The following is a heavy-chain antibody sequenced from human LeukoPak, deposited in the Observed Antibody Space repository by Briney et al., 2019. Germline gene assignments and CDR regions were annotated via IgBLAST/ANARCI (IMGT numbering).Heavy chain of an antibody. CDR3: ARSPLYDFWSGYYDY. J-gene: IGHJ4*02. CDR2: IYHSGST. V-gene: IGHV4-34*01. CDR1: GGSFSGYY. Sequence: SETLSLTCAVYGGSFSGYYWSWIRQPPGKGLEWIGSIYHSGSTYYNPSLKSRVTISVDTSKNQFSLKLSSGTAADTAVYYCARSPLYDFWSGYYDYWGQGTLVTVSS. D-gene: IGHD3-3*01.